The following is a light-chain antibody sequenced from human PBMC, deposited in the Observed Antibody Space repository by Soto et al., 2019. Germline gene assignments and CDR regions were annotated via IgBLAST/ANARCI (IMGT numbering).Light chain of an antibody. Sequence: QSVLTQPPSASVTPGQRVTISCSGSSSNIGSNYVYWYQQLPATAPKLLIYRNNQRPSGVPDLFSGSKSGTSASLAISGLRSEDEADYYCAAWDDSLSGPVFGGGTKVTVL. V-gene: IGLV1-47*01. CDR2: RNN. CDR1: SSNIGSNY. J-gene: IGLJ2*01. CDR3: AAWDDSLSGPV.